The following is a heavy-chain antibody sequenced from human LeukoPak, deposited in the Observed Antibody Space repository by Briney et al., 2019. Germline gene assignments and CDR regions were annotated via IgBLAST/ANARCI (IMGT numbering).Heavy chain of an antibody. D-gene: IGHD2-2*01. CDR2: ISYDGSNK. J-gene: IGHJ6*03. V-gene: IGHV3-30-3*01. CDR1: GFTFSSYA. Sequence: PGGSLRLSCAASGFTFSSYAMHWVRQAPGKGLEWVAIISYDGSNKYYADSVKSRFTISRDNSKNTLYLQMNSLRAEDTAVYYCARVTRMVVVVPAANEPSYYYYYVDVWGKGTTVTVSS. CDR3: ARVTRMVVVVPAANEPSYYYYYVDV.